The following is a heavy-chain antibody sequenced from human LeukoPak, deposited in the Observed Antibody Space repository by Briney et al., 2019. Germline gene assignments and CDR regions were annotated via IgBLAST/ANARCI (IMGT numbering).Heavy chain of an antibody. D-gene: IGHD6-19*01. CDR2: IIPIFGTA. Sequence: SVKVSCKASGGTFSSYAISWVRQAPGQGLEWMGGIIPIFGTANYAQKFQGRVTITADESTSTAYMELSSLRSEDTAVYYCARSLRGIAEASTYYYYGMDVWGQGTTVTVSS. V-gene: IGHV1-69*13. CDR3: ARSLRGIAEASTYYYYGMDV. J-gene: IGHJ6*02. CDR1: GGTFSSYA.